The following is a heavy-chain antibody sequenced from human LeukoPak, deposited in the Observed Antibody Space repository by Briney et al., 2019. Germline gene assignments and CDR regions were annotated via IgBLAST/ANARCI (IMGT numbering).Heavy chain of an antibody. CDR2: IKQDGSEK. Sequence: PGESLRLSCAASGFTFSSYWMSWDRQAPGKGLEWVANIKQDGSEKYYVDSVKGRFTISRDNAKNSLYLQMNSLRAEDTAVYYCARRGPYYYDSSGYYLDYWGQGTLVTVSS. V-gene: IGHV3-7*01. D-gene: IGHD3-22*01. CDR1: GFTFSSYW. CDR3: ARRGPYYYDSSGYYLDY. J-gene: IGHJ4*02.